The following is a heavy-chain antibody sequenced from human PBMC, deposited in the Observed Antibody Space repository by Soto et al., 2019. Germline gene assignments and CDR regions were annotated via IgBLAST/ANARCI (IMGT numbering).Heavy chain of an antibody. D-gene: IGHD1-1*01. Sequence: SEALSLTCTVSVGSISSGPNYWSWIRQHPGEGLDWIGYIHYSGTTYYNPSLKSRVTISLDTSKNQFSLNVSSVTAADTAVYYCARVNWNDVRLDYWGQGTLVTVSS. J-gene: IGHJ4*02. CDR1: VGSISSGPNY. CDR3: ARVNWNDVRLDY. V-gene: IGHV4-31*03. CDR2: IHYSGTT.